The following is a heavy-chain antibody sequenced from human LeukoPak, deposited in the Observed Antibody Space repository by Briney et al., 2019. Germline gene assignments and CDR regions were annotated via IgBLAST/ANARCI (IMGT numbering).Heavy chain of an antibody. V-gene: IGHV3-23*01. CDR2: ISNNGGYT. D-gene: IGHD3-22*01. Sequence: GGSLRLSCAASGFTFSSSAMSWVRQAPGKGLEWVSAISNNGGYTYYADSVQGRFTISRDNSKSTLCLQMNSLRAEDTAVYYCAKDPLTYYYDSSGQGWGQGTLVTVSS. CDR3: AKDPLTYYYDSSGQG. CDR1: GFTFSSSA. J-gene: IGHJ4*02.